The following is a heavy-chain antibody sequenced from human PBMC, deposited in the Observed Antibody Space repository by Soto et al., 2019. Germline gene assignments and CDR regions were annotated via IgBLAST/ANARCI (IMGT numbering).Heavy chain of an antibody. CDR1: GFTFSSYA. CDR3: ARGTIFGSSWLGGYYFDY. CDR2: ISYDGSNK. Sequence: GGSLRLSCAASGFTFSSYAMHWVRQAPGKGLEWVAVISYDGSNKYYADSVKGRFTISRDNSKNTLYLQMNSLRAEDTAVYYCARGTIFGSSWLGGYYFDYWGQGTLVTVSS. J-gene: IGHJ4*02. D-gene: IGHD3-3*01. V-gene: IGHV3-30-3*01.